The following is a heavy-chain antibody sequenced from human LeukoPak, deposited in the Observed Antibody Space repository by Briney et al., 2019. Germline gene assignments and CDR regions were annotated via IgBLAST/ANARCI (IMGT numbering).Heavy chain of an antibody. CDR3: ARGGSSLNFDY. CDR1: GFTVSSNY. D-gene: IGHD6-13*01. Sequence: GGSLRLSCAASGFTVSSNYMSWVRQAPGKGLQWVSVIYSGGSTHYADSVRGRFTISRGNSKNTLYLQMNNLRAEDTAVYYCARGGSSLNFDYWGQGTLVTVSS. J-gene: IGHJ4*02. V-gene: IGHV3-53*01. CDR2: IYSGGST.